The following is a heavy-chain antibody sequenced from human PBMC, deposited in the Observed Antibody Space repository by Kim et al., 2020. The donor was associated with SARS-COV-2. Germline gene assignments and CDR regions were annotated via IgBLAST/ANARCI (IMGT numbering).Heavy chain of an antibody. J-gene: IGHJ4*02. V-gene: IGHV3-30*18. CDR2: ISYDGSNK. D-gene: IGHD5-12*01. Sequence: GGSLRLSCAASGFTFSSYGMHWVRQAPGKGLEWVAVISYDGSNKYYADSVKGRFTISRDNSKNTLYLQMNSLRAEDTAVYYCAKGVSSGYDSFFDYWGQG. CDR1: GFTFSSYG. CDR3: AKGVSSGYDSFFDY.